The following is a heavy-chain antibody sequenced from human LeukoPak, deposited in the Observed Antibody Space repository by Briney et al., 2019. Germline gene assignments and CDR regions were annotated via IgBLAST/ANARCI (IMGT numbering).Heavy chain of an antibody. D-gene: IGHD4-23*01. J-gene: IGHJ4*02. CDR2: INSDERSI. Sequence: PGGSLRLSCAASGFTFSNYWMHWVRQAPGKGLVWVSRINSDERSITYAGSVKGRFTISRDNAKNTLYLQMNSLRAEDTAVYYCARGIYGGNPADYWGQGTLVTVSS. CDR1: GFTFSNYW. CDR3: ARGIYGGNPADY. V-gene: IGHV3-74*01.